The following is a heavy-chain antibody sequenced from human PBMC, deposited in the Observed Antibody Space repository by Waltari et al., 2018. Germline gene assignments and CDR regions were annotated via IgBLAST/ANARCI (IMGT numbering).Heavy chain of an antibody. CDR3: ARDRGRGLYLDA. J-gene: IGHJ5*02. Sequence: QLQLQESGPGLVRPSGTLSLRCDVSGDSMSTSDCWSWVRQSPQKGLEWIGQVRGSGKSNYNPSFASRVTVSLDTSNNQCSLKMTSATAADTAIYYCARDRGRGLYLDAWGPGTLVTVSP. V-gene: IGHV4-4*02. CDR1: GDSMSTSDC. D-gene: IGHD2-15*01. CDR2: VRGSGKS.